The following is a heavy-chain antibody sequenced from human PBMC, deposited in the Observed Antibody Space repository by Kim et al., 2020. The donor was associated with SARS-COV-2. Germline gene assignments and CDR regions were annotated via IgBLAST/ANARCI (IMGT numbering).Heavy chain of an antibody. V-gene: IGHV3-53*01. J-gene: IGHJ5*02. D-gene: IGHD2-15*01. Sequence: GGSLRLSCAASGFTVSSNYISWVRQAPGKGLEWVSAISSGGSTNYADSVKGRFTISRDNSKNTLFLQMNSLRVDDTAVYYCARGVVDGDYHVPFYPCGQG. CDR2: ISSGGST. CDR3: ARGVVDGDYHVPFYP. CDR1: GFTVSSNY.